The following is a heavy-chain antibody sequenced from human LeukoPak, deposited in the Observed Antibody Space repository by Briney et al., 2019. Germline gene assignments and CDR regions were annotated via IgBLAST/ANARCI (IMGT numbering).Heavy chain of an antibody. V-gene: IGHV3-48*01. CDR1: GFTFTNYN. CDR2: ISGGSGTI. D-gene: IGHD4-17*01. Sequence: GGSLRLSCAASGFTFTNYNMNWVRQAPGKGLEWISYISGGSGTIYYADSVRSRFTVSRDNVKDSLWLQMYSLRVEDTAVYFSVRLYGAWFDPGGPGTLVAVS. CDR3: VRLYGAWFDP. J-gene: IGHJ5*02.